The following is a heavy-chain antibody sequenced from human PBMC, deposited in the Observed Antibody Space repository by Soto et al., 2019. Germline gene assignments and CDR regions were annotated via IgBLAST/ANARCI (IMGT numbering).Heavy chain of an antibody. Sequence: QVQLHASGPGLVKPSGTLSLTCAVSGGSISSSNWWTWARHPPGKGLEWTGEIYLSGSSGSTNYNPSLTSRVTISVDKSKSQLSLKLNSVTAADTAVYYCARGERSCFFAYWGRGTLVTVSS. D-gene: IGHD2-15*01. CDR1: GGSISSSNW. CDR2: IYLSGSSGST. CDR3: ARGERSCFFAY. J-gene: IGHJ4*02. V-gene: IGHV4-4*02.